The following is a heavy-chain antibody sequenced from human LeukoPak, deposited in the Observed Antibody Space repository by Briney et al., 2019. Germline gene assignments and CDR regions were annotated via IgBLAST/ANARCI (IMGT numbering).Heavy chain of an antibody. J-gene: IGHJ4*02. D-gene: IGHD4-17*01. Sequence: ASVKVSCKASGYTFTGYYMHWVRQAPGQGLEWMGWTNPNSGGTNYAQKFQGRVTMTRDTSISTAYMELSSLTADDTAVYFCACLRGPSDYWGQGTLVTVSS. V-gene: IGHV1-2*02. CDR3: ACLRGPSDY. CDR2: TNPNSGGT. CDR1: GYTFTGYY.